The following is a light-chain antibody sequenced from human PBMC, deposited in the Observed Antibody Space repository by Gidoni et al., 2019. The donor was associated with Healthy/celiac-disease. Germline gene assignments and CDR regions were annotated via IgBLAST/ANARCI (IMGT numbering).Light chain of an antibody. V-gene: IGKV3D-11*01. Sequence: EIVLTQSPATLSLSPGERATLPCRASQGVSSYVAWYQQKPGQAPRLLIYDAANRATGIPARFSGSGPGTDFTLTISSLEPEDFAVYYCQQRSNSSRTFXGXTKVEIK. CDR2: DAA. J-gene: IGKJ4*01. CDR3: QQRSNSSRT. CDR1: QGVSSY.